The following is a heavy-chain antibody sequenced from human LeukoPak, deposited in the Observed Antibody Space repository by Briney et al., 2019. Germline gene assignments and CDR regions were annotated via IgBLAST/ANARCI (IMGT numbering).Heavy chain of an antibody. J-gene: IGHJ3*01. V-gene: IGHV4-4*09. Sequence: PSETLSLTCAVSGVSISSYYWAWIRQPPGKGLEWIGFFHTSGGNNQYPSLKSRVSISVDKSKNHFSLRLTSVTAAETAVYYCARLSAAVHLGAFDLWGQGTMVTVSS. CDR1: GVSISSYY. CDR2: FHTSGGN. D-gene: IGHD3-3*01. CDR3: ARLSAAVHLGAFDL.